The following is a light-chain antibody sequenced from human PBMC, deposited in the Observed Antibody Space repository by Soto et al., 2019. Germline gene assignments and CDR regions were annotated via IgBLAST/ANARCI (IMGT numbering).Light chain of an antibody. CDR3: SSYTGSSTLV. Sequence: QSALTQPRSVSGSPGQSVTISCTGTSGDVGGYNFVSWYQQHPGKAPKLMIYEVSYRPSGVSNRFSGSKSGNTASLTISGLQAEDEADYYCSSYTGSSTLVFGGGTKLTVL. V-gene: IGLV2-14*01. CDR1: SGDVGGYNF. CDR2: EVS. J-gene: IGLJ2*01.